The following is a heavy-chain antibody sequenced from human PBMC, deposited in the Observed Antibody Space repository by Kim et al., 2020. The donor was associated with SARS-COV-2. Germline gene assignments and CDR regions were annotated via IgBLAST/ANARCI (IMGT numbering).Heavy chain of an antibody. V-gene: IGHV3-21*01. J-gene: IGHJ6*02. CDR3: ARDQPSSSWYVMDYYYYGMDV. Sequence: GGSLRLSCAASGFTFSSYSMNWVRQAPGKGLEWVSSISSSSSYIYYADSVKGRFTISRDNAKNSLYLQMNSLRAEDTAVYYCARDQPSSSWYVMDYYYYGMDVWGQGTTVTVSS. CDR2: ISSSSSYI. D-gene: IGHD6-13*01. CDR1: GFTFSSYS.